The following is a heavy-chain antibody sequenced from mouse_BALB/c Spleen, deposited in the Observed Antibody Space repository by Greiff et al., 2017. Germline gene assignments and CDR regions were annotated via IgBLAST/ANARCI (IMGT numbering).Heavy chain of an antibody. J-gene: IGHJ4*01. V-gene: IGHV1-9*01. CDR1: GYTFSSYW. CDR3: ARWVVRGYYYAMDY. D-gene: IGHD1-1*02. CDR2: ILPGSGST. Sequence: QVQLQQSGAELMKPGASVKISCKATGYTFSSYWIEWVKQRPGHGLEWIGEILPGSGSTNYNEKFKGKATFTADTSSNTAYMQLSSLTSEDSAVYYCARWVVRGYYYAMDYWGQGTSVTVSS.